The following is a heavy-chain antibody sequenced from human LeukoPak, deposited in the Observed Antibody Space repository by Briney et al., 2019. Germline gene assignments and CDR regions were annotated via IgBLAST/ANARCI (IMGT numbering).Heavy chain of an antibody. D-gene: IGHD6-19*01. CDR1: GFTFSSYG. CDR2: ISYDGSNK. J-gene: IGHJ4*02. Sequence: GGSLRLSCAASGFTFSSYGMHWVRQAPGKGLEWVAVISYDGSNKYYADSVKGRFTISRDNSKNTLYLQMNSLRAEDTAVYYCAKDVTGYSSGCYDYWGQGTLVTVSS. CDR3: AKDVTGYSSGCYDY. V-gene: IGHV3-30*18.